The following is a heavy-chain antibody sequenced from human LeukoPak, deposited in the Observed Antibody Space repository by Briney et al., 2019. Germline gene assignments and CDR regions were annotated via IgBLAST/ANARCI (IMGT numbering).Heavy chain of an antibody. V-gene: IGHV1-8*01. CDR3: ARANWRVFLEWGFDY. Sequence: ASVKVSCKASGYTFTSYDINWVRQATGQGLEWMGWMNPNSGNTGYAQKFQGRVTMTRNTSISTAYMELSSLRAEDTALYYCARANWRVFLEWGFDYWGQGTLVTVSS. J-gene: IGHJ4*02. CDR2: MNPNSGNT. CDR1: GYTFTSYD. D-gene: IGHD3-3*01.